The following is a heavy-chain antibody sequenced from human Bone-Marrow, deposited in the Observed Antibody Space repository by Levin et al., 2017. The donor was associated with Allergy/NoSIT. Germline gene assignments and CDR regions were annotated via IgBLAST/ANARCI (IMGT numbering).Heavy chain of an antibody. CDR3: ALFRRQWLAEGLYNWFDP. D-gene: IGHD6-19*01. CDR2: IYWNDNK. CDR1: GFSLTTSGMA. V-gene: IGHV2-5*01. Sequence: SGPTLVKPTQTLTLTCTFSGFSLTTSGMAVGWLRQPPGKALEWLALIYWNDNKRYSPSLKSRLTITKDTSNNQVVLTLTNMDPVDTGTYYCALFRRQWLAEGLYNWFDPWGQGTLVTVSS. J-gene: IGHJ5*02.